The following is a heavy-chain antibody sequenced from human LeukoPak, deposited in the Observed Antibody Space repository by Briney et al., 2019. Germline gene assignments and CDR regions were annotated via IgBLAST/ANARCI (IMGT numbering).Heavy chain of an antibody. J-gene: IGHJ4*02. V-gene: IGHV1-18*01. D-gene: IGHD2-2*01. CDR2: ISAYNGNT. Sequence: ASVKVSCKASGYTFTSYGISWVRQAPGQGLEWMGWISAYNGNTNYAQKLQGRVTMTTDTSTSTAYMELRSLRSDDTAVYYCARSPIVVVQAATPIFDYWGQGTLVTVSS. CDR3: ARSPIVVVQAATPIFDY. CDR1: GYTFTSYG.